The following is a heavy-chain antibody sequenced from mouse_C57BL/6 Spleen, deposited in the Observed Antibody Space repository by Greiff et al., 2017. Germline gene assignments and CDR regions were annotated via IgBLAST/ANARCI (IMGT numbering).Heavy chain of an antibody. CDR2: SRNKANDYTT. CDR3: ARDGYYYAMGY. Sequence: EVKLLESGGGLVQPGRSLRLSCATSGFTFSDFYMEWVRQAPGKGLEWIAASRNKANDYTTEYSASVKGRFIVSRDTSQSILYLQMNALSAEDTAIYYCARDGYYYAMGYWGQGTSVTVSS. V-gene: IGHV7-1*01. CDR1: GFTFSDFY. D-gene: IGHD2-12*01. J-gene: IGHJ4*01.